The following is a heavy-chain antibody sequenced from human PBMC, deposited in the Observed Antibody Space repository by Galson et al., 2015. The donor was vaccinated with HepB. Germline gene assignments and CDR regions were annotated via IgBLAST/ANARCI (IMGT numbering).Heavy chain of an antibody. CDR3: ARSLRVDYDSSGYYVY. D-gene: IGHD3-22*01. CDR1: GYTFTSYG. V-gene: IGHV1-18*01. CDR2: ISPYNGNT. J-gene: IGHJ4*02. Sequence: SVKVPCKASGYTFTSYGISWVRQAPGQGLEWMGWISPYNGNTNYAQKPQGRVTMTTDTSTSTAYMELRSLRSDDTAVYYCARSLRVDYDSSGYYVYWGQGTLVTVSS.